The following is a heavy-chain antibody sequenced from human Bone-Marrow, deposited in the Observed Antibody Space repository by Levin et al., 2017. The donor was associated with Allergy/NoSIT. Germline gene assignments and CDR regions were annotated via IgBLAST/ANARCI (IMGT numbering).Heavy chain of an antibody. D-gene: IGHD5-18*01. CDR1: GGSISTYY. V-gene: IGHV4-59*08. J-gene: IGHJ4*02. CDR2: VYYSGST. Sequence: PSETLSLTCTVSGGSISTYYWSWIRQPPGKGLEWIGYVYYSGSTNYNPSLKSRVTMSVDTSKNHFSLKLSSVTAAVTALYYCARHAGPIHLWLMDYWGQGTLVTVSS. CDR3: ARHAGPIHLWLMDY.